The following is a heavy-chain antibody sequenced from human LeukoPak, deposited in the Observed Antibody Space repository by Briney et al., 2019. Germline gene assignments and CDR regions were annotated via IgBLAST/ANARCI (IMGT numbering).Heavy chain of an antibody. D-gene: IGHD1-1*01. CDR1: GYTFTSYG. V-gene: IGHV1-18*01. CDR3: ARWGANEYYYYYYMDV. J-gene: IGHJ6*03. Sequence: ASVKVSCKASGYTFTSYGISWVRQAPGQGLEWMGWISAYNGNTNYAQKLQGRVTMTTDTSTSTAYMELRSLRSDDTAVHYCARWGANEYYYYYYMDVWGKGTTVTVSS. CDR2: ISAYNGNT.